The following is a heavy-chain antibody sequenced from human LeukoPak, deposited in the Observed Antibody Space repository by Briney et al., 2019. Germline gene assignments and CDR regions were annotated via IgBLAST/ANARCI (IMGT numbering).Heavy chain of an antibody. CDR2: IAGSSGYI. Sequence: GGSLRLSCAASGFTFSSYTMNWVRQAPGKGLEWVSSIAGSSGYISYADSVKGRFTISRDNAKKSLYLQMTSLTAEDTAVYYCARLGDGYNRAYFDYWGQGTLVTVSS. CDR3: ARLGDGYNRAYFDY. D-gene: IGHD5-24*01. J-gene: IGHJ4*02. V-gene: IGHV3-21*01. CDR1: GFTFSSYT.